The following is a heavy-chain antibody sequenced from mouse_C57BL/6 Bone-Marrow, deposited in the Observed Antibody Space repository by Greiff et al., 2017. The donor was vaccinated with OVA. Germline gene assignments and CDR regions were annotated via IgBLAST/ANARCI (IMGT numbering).Heavy chain of an antibody. Sequence: QVQLKQPGAELVKPGASVKMSCKASGYTFTSYWITWVKRRPGQGLEWIGDIYPGSGSTNYNEKFKSKATLTVDTSSSTAYMQLSSLTSEDSAVYYCARWNYGSSYCYWYFDVWGTGTTVTVSS. CDR1: GYTFTSYW. CDR2: IYPGSGST. J-gene: IGHJ1*03. V-gene: IGHV1-55*01. CDR3: ARWNYGSSYCYWYFDV. D-gene: IGHD1-1*01.